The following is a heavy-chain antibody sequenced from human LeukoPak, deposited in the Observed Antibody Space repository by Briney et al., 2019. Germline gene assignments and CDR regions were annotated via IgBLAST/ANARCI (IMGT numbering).Heavy chain of an antibody. CDR2: IIPIFGTA. J-gene: IGHJ4*02. CDR1: GGTFSSYA. V-gene: IGHV1-69*05. CDR3: ARNPKELATIINYFDY. D-gene: IGHD5-24*01. Sequence: SVKVSCKASGGTFSSYAISWVRQAPGQGREWMGGIIPIFGTANYAQKFQGRVTITTDESTSTAYMELSSLRSEDTAVYYCARNPKELATIINYFDYWGQGTLVTVSS.